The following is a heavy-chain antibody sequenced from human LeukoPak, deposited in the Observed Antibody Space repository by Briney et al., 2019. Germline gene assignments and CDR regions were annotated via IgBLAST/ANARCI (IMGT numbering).Heavy chain of an antibody. D-gene: IGHD1-1*01. CDR3: ARIRPVTTGLKGYYFDY. CDR1: GYTFSSYE. V-gene: IGHV1-8*01. Sequence: ASVKVSCKPSGYTFSSYEINWVRQAAGRGLEWVGWMNPKTGKTAYARNLQSRVTITRDTSISTAYMDLSALRSEDTAVYYCARIRPVTTGLKGYYFDYWGQGTLVTVSS. J-gene: IGHJ4*02. CDR2: MNPKTGKT.